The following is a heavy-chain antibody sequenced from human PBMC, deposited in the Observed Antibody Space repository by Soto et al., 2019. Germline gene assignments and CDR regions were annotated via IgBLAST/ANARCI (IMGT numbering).Heavy chain of an antibody. D-gene: IGHD1-26*01. CDR2: IRSNAYGGTT. CDR1: GFTFGDSL. CDR3: ARGELY. V-gene: IGHV3-49*03. J-gene: IGHJ4*02. Sequence: EVQLVESGGGLVQPGRSLRLSCTASGFTFGDSLMTWFRQAPGKGLEWVGFIRSNAYGGTTEYAASVKGRFTISRDDSKSIAYLQMNSLKTDDPAVYYCARGELYWGQGTLVTVSS.